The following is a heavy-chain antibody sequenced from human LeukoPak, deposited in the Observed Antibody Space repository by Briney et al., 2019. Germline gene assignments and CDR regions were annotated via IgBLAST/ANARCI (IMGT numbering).Heavy chain of an antibody. CDR2: INSDGSST. CDR1: GFTFSSYW. CDR3: ARERVVVTAIEDCYYGMDV. Sequence: PGGSLRLSCAASGFTFSSYWMHWVRQAPGRGLVWVSRINSDGSSTSYADSVKGRFTISRDNAKNTLYLQMNSLRAEDTAVYYCARERVVVTAIEDCYYGMDVWGQGTTVTDSS. J-gene: IGHJ6*02. V-gene: IGHV3-74*01. D-gene: IGHD2-21*02.